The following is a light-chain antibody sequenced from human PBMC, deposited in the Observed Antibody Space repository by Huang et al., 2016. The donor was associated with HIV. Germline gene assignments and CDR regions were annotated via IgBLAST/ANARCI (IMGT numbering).Light chain of an antibody. V-gene: IGKV1-39*01. CDR2: TAS. CDR1: QTISKS. J-gene: IGKJ1*01. Sequence: DIQMTQSLPSLSASVGDRVTFTCRANQTISKSLNWYQQKPGRAPKLLIYTASTLESGVPSRFSGSGSGSRFTLNITNLQPEDFATYYCQQSFSVPRTFG. CDR3: QQSFSVPRT.